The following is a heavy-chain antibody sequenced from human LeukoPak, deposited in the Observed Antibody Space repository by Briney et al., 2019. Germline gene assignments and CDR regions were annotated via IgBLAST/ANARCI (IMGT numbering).Heavy chain of an antibody. CDR1: GYTFTGYY. J-gene: IGHJ3*02. CDR2: INPNSGGT. Sequence: ASVKVSCKASGYTFTGYYMHWVRQAPGQGLEWMGWINPNSGGTNYAQKFQGRVTMTRDTSISTAYMKLSRLRSDDTAVYYCARAGYCSGGSCYSGNAFDIWGQGTMVTVSS. D-gene: IGHD2-15*01. V-gene: IGHV1-2*02. CDR3: ARAGYCSGGSCYSGNAFDI.